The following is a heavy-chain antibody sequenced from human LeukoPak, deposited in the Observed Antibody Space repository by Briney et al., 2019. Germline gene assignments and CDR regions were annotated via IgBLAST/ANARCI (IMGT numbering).Heavy chain of an antibody. Sequence: GGSLTLSCAASGFSFSNYAMSWVRQAPGKGLEWVSTISGSGGRTYYADSVKGRLTISRDNSKDTLYLHMSSLRAENTAIHYCAKVPYSDYGSGRPPFMDDWGQGTTVAVSS. V-gene: IGHV3-23*01. CDR2: ISGSGGRT. CDR3: AKVPYSDYGSGRPPFMDD. D-gene: IGHD3-10*01. CDR1: GFSFSNYA. J-gene: IGHJ6*02.